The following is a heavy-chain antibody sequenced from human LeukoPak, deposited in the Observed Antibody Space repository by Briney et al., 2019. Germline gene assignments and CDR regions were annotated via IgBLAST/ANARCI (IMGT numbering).Heavy chain of an antibody. CDR2: MYYSGSS. CDR1: GGSISSGNYH. D-gene: IGHD1-20*01. V-gene: IGHV4-39*07. J-gene: IGHJ5*02. Sequence: SETLSLTCTVSGGSISSGNYHWGWIRQPPGKGLEWIGSMYYSGSSYYNPSLKSRVTISIDTSKNQFSLKLSSVTAADTAVYYCARDLANWNVRDNWFDPWGQGTLVTVSS. CDR3: ARDLANWNVRDNWFDP.